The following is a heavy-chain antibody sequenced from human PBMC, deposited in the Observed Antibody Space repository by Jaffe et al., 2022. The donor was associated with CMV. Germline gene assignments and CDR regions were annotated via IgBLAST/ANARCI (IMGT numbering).Heavy chain of an antibody. J-gene: IGHJ3*02. CDR2: IYTSGST. V-gene: IGHV4-4*07. Sequence: QVQLQESGPGLVKPSETLSLTCTVSGGSISSYYWSWIRQPAGKGLEWIGRIYTSGSTNYNPSLKSRVTMSVDTSKNQFSLKLSSVTAADTAVYYCARDLPGYSYGYFVGKNDAFDIWGQGTMVTVSS. CDR1: GGSISSYY. D-gene: IGHD5-18*01. CDR3: ARDLPGYSYGYFVGKNDAFDI.